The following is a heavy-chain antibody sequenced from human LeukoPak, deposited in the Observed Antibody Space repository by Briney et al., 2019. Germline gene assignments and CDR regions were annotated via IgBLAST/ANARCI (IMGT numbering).Heavy chain of an antibody. V-gene: IGHV4-59*01. CDR1: GGSISSYY. Sequence: SETLSLTCTVSGGSISSYYWSWIRQPPGKGLEWIGYIYYSGSANYNPSLKSRVTISVDTSKNQFSLKLSSVTAADTAVYYCARYCSSTSCYGGLDYWGQGNLVTVSS. J-gene: IGHJ4*02. CDR2: IYYSGSA. CDR3: ARYCSSTSCYGGLDY. D-gene: IGHD2-2*01.